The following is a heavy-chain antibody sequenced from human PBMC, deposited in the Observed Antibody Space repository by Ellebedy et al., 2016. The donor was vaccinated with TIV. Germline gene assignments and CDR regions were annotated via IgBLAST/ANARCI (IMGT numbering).Heavy chain of an antibody. CDR2: IKQDGSEK. J-gene: IGHJ3*02. CDR3: VRYVAAFDI. D-gene: IGHD3-16*01. Sequence: PGGSLRLSCAASGFTLSSYWMSWVRQAPGKGLEWVANIKQDGSEKYYVDSVKGRFTISRDNAKKSLYLQMNSLRAEDTAVYYCVRYVAAFDIWGQGTMVTVSS. V-gene: IGHV3-7*03. CDR1: GFTLSSYW.